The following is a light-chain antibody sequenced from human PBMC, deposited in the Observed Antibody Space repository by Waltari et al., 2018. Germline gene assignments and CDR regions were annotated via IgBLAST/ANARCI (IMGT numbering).Light chain of an antibody. J-gene: IGLJ2*01. V-gene: IGLV2-14*01. CDR2: DVS. Sequence: SALTQPASVSGSLGQSITFSCTGTSSDVGGYNYVAWYQQHPGKAPKLMIHDVSNRPAGVLIRFSGSKSGNTASLTISGLQADDEADYYCISYSSATPGNVVIGGGTKLTVL. CDR1: SSDVGGYNY. CDR3: ISYSSATPGNVV.